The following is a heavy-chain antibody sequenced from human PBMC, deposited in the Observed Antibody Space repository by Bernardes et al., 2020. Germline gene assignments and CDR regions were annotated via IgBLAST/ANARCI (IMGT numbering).Heavy chain of an antibody. J-gene: IGHJ4*02. CDR1: GFTFSSYS. D-gene: IGHD6-6*01. CDR2: ISSSSSYI. Sequence: GGFLKLSCAASGFTFSSYSMNWVRQAPGKGLEWVSSISSSSSYIYYADSVKGRFTISRDNAKNSLYLQMNSLRAEDTAVYYCARDRGQLVQSPIDYWGQGTLVTVSS. V-gene: IGHV3-21*01. CDR3: ARDRGQLVQSPIDY.